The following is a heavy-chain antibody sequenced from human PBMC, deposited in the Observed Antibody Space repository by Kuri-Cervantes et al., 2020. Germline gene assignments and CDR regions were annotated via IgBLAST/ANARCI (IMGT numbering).Heavy chain of an antibody. D-gene: IGHD4-11*01. CDR2: IKSKTDGGTT. Sequence: GSLKISCAASGFTFSNAWMSWVRQAPGKGLEWVGRIKSKTDGGTTDYAAPVKGRFTISRDDSKNTLYLQMNSLKVEDTAIYYCAKEMTTEGNSWGHGTLVTVSS. CDR1: GFTFSNAW. J-gene: IGHJ5*01. CDR3: AKEMTTEGNS. V-gene: IGHV3-15*01.